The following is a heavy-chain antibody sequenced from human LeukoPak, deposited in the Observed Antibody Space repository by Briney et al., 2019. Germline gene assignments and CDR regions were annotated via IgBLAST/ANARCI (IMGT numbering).Heavy chain of an antibody. V-gene: IGHV3-74*01. CDR1: GFTFSSYW. J-gene: IGHJ5*02. CDR3: AGDTYYDFWSGSHNWFDP. Sequence: GGSLRLSCAASGFTFSSYWMHWVRQAPGKGLVWVSRINSDRSSTSYADSVKGRFTISRDNAKNTLYLQMNSLRAEDTAVYYCAGDTYYDFWSGSHNWFDPWGQGTLVTVSS. D-gene: IGHD3-3*01. CDR2: INSDRSST.